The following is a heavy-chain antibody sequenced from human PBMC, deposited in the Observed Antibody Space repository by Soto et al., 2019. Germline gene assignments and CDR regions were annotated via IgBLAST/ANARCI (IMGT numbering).Heavy chain of an antibody. D-gene: IGHD3-10*01. V-gene: IGHV1-18*01. Sequence: GASVKVSCKASGYTFTSYGISWVRQAPGQGLEWMGWISAYNGNTNYAQKLQGRVTMTTDTSTSTAYMELRSLRSDDTAVYYCARAQSFEFHNWFDPWGQGTLVTVSS. CDR1: GYTFTSYG. CDR2: ISAYNGNT. J-gene: IGHJ5*02. CDR3: ARAQSFEFHNWFDP.